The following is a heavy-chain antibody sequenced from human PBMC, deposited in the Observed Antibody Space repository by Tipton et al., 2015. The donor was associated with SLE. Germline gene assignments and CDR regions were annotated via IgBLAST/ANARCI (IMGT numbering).Heavy chain of an antibody. CDR1: GFTFSSYS. Sequence: SLRLSCAASGFTFSSYSMNWVRQAPGKGLEWVSSISSSSSYIYYADSVKGRFTISRDNAKNSLYLQMNSLRAEDTALYYCARGVSGSYFEDFDYWGQGTLVTVSS. D-gene: IGHD1-26*01. CDR2: ISSSSSYI. J-gene: IGHJ4*02. V-gene: IGHV3-21*04. CDR3: ARGVSGSYFEDFDY.